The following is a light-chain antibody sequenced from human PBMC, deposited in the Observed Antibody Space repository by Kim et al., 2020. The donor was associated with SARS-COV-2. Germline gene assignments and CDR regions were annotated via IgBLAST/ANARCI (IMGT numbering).Light chain of an antibody. CDR3: SSYTSSSTYV. V-gene: IGLV2-18*02. CDR1: SSDVGSYNR. CDR2: EVS. Sequence: GQSVTLSCHGTSSDVGSYNRVSWYQRPPGAAPKLMIYEVSTRPSGVPDRFSGSKSGNTASLTISGLQAEDEADYYCSSYTSSSTYVFGTGTKVTVL. J-gene: IGLJ1*01.